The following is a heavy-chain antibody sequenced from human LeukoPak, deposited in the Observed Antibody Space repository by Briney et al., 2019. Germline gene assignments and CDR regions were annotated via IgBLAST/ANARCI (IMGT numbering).Heavy chain of an antibody. J-gene: IGHJ4*02. CDR2: MNSDGTTI. Sequence: GGSLRLACQVSGFTFRTSWMHWVRQAPGGWMGWVSRMNSDGTTINYADSVKGRFTTSRDNAKNTLYLQMNSLRAEDTAVYYCARGGNYYLDYWGQGTLATVSS. V-gene: IGHV3-74*01. CDR3: ARGGNYYLDY. D-gene: IGHD2/OR15-2a*01. CDR1: GFTFRTSW.